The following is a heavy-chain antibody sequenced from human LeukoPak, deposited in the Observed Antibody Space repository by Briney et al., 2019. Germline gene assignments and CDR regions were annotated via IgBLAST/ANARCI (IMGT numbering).Heavy chain of an antibody. D-gene: IGHD2-8*01. J-gene: IGHJ4*02. CDR3: AGGMGY. CDR1: GFTFSSYA. CDR2: INSDGSST. V-gene: IGHV3-74*01. Sequence: GRSLRLSCAASGFTFSSYAMDWIRQAPGKGLVWVSRINSDGSSTSYADSVKGRFTISRDNAKNTLYLQMNSLRAEDTAVYYCAGGMGYWGQGTLVTVSS.